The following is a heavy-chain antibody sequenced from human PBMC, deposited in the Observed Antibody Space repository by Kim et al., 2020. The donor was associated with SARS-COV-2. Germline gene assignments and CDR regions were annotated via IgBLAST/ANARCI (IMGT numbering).Heavy chain of an antibody. V-gene: IGHV3-23*01. Sequence: GGSLRLSCAASGFSFSSNVMTWVRQAPGKGLEWVSSITGGGGNTYYADSVKGRFTVSRDNSKNTVYLQMNSPRADDTAVYYCAKLTGVVPRYWGQGTLVIVSS. CDR3: AKLTGVVPRY. J-gene: IGHJ4*02. CDR2: ITGGGGNT. CDR1: GFSFSSNV. D-gene: IGHD3-16*02.